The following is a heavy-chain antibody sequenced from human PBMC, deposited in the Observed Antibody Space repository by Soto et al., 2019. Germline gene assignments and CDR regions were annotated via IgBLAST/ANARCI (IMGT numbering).Heavy chain of an antibody. CDR1: VFSIIIYY. D-gene: IGHD3-3*01. V-gene: IGHV4-59*01. CDR3: ARVPTIFGVVGNWFDP. J-gene: IGHJ5*02. CDR2: IYYSGST. Sequence: PAATXALSCAISVFSIIIYYLRWIRHPPGKGLELIGYIYYSGSTNYNPSLKSRVTISVDTSKNQFSLKLSSVTAAETAVYYCARVPTIFGVVGNWFDPWGQGPLVTVSS.